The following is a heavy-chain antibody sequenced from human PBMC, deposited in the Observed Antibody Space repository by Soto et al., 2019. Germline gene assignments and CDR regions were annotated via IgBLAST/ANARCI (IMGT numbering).Heavy chain of an antibody. CDR1: GESFSGYY. CDR2: IFHGGGT. CDR3: ARPHYDSNTFYSFFDY. D-gene: IGHD3-22*01. V-gene: IGHV4-34*12. J-gene: IGHJ4*02. Sequence: SETLSLTCAVSGESFSGYYWSWIHQPPGKGLEWIGQIFHGGGTNYSPSLKSRVTISVDTSKNQFSLELSSVTAADTAVYYCARPHYDSNTFYSFFDYWGQGTLVTVSS.